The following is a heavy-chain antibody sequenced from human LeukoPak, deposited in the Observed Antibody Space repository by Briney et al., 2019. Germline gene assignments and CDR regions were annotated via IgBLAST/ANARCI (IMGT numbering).Heavy chain of an antibody. J-gene: IGHJ4*02. V-gene: IGHV1-69*04. CDR3: ARDSGSYYASY. D-gene: IGHD1-26*01. CDR1: GGTFSSYT. Sequence: SVKVSCKASGGTFSSYTISWVRQAPGQGIEWMGRIIPILGIANYSQKFQGRVTITADKSTSTAYMELSSLRSEDTAVYYCARDSGSYYASYWGQGTLVTVSS. CDR2: IIPILGIA.